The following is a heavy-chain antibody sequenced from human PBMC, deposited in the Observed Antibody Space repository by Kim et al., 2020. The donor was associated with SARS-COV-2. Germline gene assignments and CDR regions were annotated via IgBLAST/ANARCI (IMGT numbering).Heavy chain of an antibody. V-gene: IGHV3-11*06. CDR3: AREGIVGATTGFDY. D-gene: IGHD1-26*01. J-gene: IGHJ4*02. Sequence: AVAVKGRFTISRDKSRYSLYLQMNSLRAEDTAVYYCAREGIVGATTGFDYWGQRTLVTVST.